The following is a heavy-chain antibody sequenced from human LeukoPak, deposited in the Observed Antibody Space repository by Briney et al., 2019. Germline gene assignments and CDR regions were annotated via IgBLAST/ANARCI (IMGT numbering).Heavy chain of an antibody. J-gene: IGHJ4*02. CDR1: GGSISSYY. D-gene: IGHD6-13*01. CDR3: ARVGSSSFDVRFDY. Sequence: LSLTCTVSGGSISSYYWSWIRQAPGKGLEWVSYISSSGSTIYYADSVKGRFTISRDNAKSSLYLQMNSLRAEDTAVYYCARVGSSSFDVRFDYWGQGTLVTVSS. V-gene: IGHV3-11*01. CDR2: ISSSGSTI.